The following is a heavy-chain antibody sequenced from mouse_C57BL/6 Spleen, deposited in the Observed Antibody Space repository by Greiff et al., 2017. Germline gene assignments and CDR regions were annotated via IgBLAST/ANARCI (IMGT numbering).Heavy chain of an antibody. CDR1: GYAFSSSW. V-gene: IGHV1-82*01. Sequence: QVQLQQSGPELVKPGASVKISCKASGYAFSSSWMNWVKQRPGKGLEWIGRIYPGDGDTNYNGKFKGKATLTADKSSSTAYMHLSSLTSEDSAVYFCAHSWYFDVWGTGTTVTVSS. J-gene: IGHJ1*03. CDR3: AHSWYFDV. CDR2: IYPGDGDT. D-gene: IGHD3-1*01.